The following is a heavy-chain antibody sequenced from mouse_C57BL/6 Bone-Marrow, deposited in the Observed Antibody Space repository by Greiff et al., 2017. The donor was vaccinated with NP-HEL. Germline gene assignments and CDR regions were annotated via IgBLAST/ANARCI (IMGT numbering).Heavy chain of an antibody. CDR1: GYTFTSYW. D-gene: IGHD1-1*01. J-gene: IGHJ4*01. CDR3: ATYYGSRAMDY. CDR2: IHPSDSDT. V-gene: IGHV1-74*01. Sequence: VQLQQPGAELVKPGASVKVSCKASGYTFTSYWMHWVKQRPGQGLEWIGRIHPSDSDTNYNQKFKGKATLTVDTSSSTAYMQLSCLTSEDSAVYYCATYYGSRAMDYWGQGTSVTVSS.